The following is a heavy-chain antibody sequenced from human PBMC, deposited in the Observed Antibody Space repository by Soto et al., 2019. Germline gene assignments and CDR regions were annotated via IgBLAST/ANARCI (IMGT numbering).Heavy chain of an antibody. CDR3: ARGQWERYQSYYYYYGMDV. J-gene: IGHJ6*01. CDR1: GGTFSSYA. V-gene: IGHV1-69*13. D-gene: IGHD1-1*01. Sequence: ASVKVSCKASGGTFSSYAISWVRQAPGQGLEWMGGIIPIFGTANYAQKFQGRVTITADESTSTAYMELSSLRSEDTAVYYCARGQWERYQSYYYYYGMDVWGQGTTVTVSS. CDR2: IIPIFGTA.